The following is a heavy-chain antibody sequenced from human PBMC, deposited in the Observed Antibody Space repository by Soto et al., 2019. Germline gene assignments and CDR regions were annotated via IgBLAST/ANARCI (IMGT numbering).Heavy chain of an antibody. J-gene: IGHJ6*03. CDR3: ARDSRPIAIPSVYYCYYYMDV. V-gene: IGHV3-48*01. CDR2: ISSSSSTI. CDR1: GFTFSSYS. D-gene: IGHD6-6*01. Sequence: EVQLVESGGGLVQPGGSLRLSCAASGFTFSSYSMNWVRQAPGKGLEWVSYISSSSSTIYYADSVKGRFTISRDNAKNSLYLQMNSLRAEDTAVYYCARDSRPIAIPSVYYCYYYMDVWGKGTTVTVSS.